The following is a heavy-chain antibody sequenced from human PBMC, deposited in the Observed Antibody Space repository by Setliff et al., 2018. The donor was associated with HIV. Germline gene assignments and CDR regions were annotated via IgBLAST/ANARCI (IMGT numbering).Heavy chain of an antibody. V-gene: IGHV1-8*02. CDR1: GYTFTTYD. Sequence: ASVKVSCKASGYTFTTYDINWVRQAAGQGLEWMGWMNPNSGNTGYAQRFQGRLTMTRNTSIRTAYMALNSLMSEDTSVYFCAIRREVVVATTRRGLDIWGQGTMVTVSS. CDR2: MNPNSGNT. J-gene: IGHJ3*02. CDR3: AIRREVVVATTRRGLDI. D-gene: IGHD2-15*01.